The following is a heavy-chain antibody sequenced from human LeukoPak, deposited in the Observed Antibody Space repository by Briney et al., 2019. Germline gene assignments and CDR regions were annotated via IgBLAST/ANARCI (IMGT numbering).Heavy chain of an antibody. D-gene: IGHD1-26*01. CDR2: ISSSSSYI. V-gene: IGHV3-21*01. CDR1: GFTFSSYS. J-gene: IGHJ4*02. CDR3: ARDSGSYDPLLR. Sequence: PGGSLRLSCAASGFTFSSYSMNWVRQAPGKGLEWVSSISSSSSYIYYADSVKGRFTISRDNAKNSLYLQMNSLRAEDTAVYYCARDSGSYDPLLRWGQGTLVTVSS.